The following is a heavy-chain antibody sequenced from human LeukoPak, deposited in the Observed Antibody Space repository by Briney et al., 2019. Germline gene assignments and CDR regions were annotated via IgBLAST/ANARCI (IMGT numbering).Heavy chain of an antibody. CDR3: AKGVVVVTALDY. Sequence: GGSLRHSCAASGFTFSSYAMSWVRQAPGKGLEWVSAISGSGGSTYYADSVKGRFTISRDDSKNTLYLQMNSLRAEDTAVYYCAKGVVVVTALDYWGQGTLVTVCS. CDR2: ISGSGGST. J-gene: IGHJ4*02. CDR1: GFTFSSYA. V-gene: IGHV3-23*01. D-gene: IGHD3-22*01.